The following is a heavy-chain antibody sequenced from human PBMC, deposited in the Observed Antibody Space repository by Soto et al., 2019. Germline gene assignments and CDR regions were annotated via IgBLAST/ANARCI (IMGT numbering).Heavy chain of an antibody. D-gene: IGHD3-10*01. J-gene: IGHJ6*02. CDR2: IWYDGSNK. CDR1: GFTFSSYG. CDR3: ARDTTRAMLRIYYGMDV. Sequence: QVQLVESGGGVVQPGRSLRLSCAASGFTFSSYGMHWVRQAPGKGLEWGAVIWYDGSNKYYADSVKGRFTISRDNSKTTMYLQMNSLRAEDTAVYYCARDTTRAMLRIYYGMDVWGQGTTVTVSS. V-gene: IGHV3-33*01.